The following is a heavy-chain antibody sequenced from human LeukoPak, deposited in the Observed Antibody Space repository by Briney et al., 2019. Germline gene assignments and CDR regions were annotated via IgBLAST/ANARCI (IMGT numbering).Heavy chain of an antibody. CDR2: IIPILGIA. V-gene: IGHV1-69*04. CDR1: GGTFSSYA. J-gene: IGHJ3*02. CDR3: ARAQGHDAFDI. Sequence: SVKVSCKASGGTFSSYAISWVRQAPGQGLEWMGRIIPILGIANYAQKFQGRVTITADKSTSTAYMELSGLRSEDTAVYYCARAQGHDAFDIWGQGTMVTVSS.